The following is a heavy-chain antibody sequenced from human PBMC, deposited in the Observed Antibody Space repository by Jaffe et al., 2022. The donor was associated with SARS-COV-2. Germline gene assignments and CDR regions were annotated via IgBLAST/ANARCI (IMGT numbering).Heavy chain of an antibody. J-gene: IGHJ3*02. CDR3: ARDPLYGGLYYYDSSGYYPHDDAFDI. V-gene: IGHV3-74*01. CDR1: GFTFSSYW. Sequence: EVQLVESGGGLVQPGGSLRLSCAASGFTFSSYWMHWVRQAPGKGLVWVSRINSDGSSTSYADSVKGRFTISRDNAKNTLYLQMNSLRAEDTAVYYCARDPLYGGLYYYDSSGYYPHDDAFDIWGQGTMVTVSS. D-gene: IGHD3-22*01. CDR2: INSDGSST.